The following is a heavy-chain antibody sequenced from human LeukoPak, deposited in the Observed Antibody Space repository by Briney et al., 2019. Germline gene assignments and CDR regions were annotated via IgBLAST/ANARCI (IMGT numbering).Heavy chain of an antibody. J-gene: IGHJ4*02. CDR2: VNSDGNSI. D-gene: IGHD6-19*01. CDR1: GFTFSSYW. CDR3: ARETRIAVARTPACFDS. Sequence: HPGGSLRLSCAASGFTFSSYWMHWVRQAPGKGLVWVSRVNSDGNSISYADSVKGRFTISRDNAKNTLYLQMNSLRAEDTAVYYCARETRIAVARTPACFDSWGQGTLVTVSS. V-gene: IGHV3-74*01.